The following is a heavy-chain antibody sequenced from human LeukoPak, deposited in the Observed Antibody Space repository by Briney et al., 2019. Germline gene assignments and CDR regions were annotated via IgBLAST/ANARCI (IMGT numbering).Heavy chain of an antibody. D-gene: IGHD3-3*01. CDR2: ISPSDYTA. J-gene: IGHJ5*02. CDR3: AKGHDLWHEEVDRFDP. Sequence: PGGSLRLSCTASGITFSSSSMSWVRQAPGKGLEWVSAISPSDYTAYYADSVKGRFTVSRDNSKNTLYLQMNSLRAEDTAVYYWAKGHDLWHEEVDRFDPGGEGTLVTVSS. CDR1: GITFSSSS. V-gene: IGHV3-23*01.